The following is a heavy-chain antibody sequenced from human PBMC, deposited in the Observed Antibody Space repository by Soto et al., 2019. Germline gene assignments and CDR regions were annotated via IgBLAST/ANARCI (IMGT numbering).Heavy chain of an antibody. CDR2: IIPILGIP. V-gene: IGHV1-69*02. CDR3: AKEIEGVYQFYALDV. D-gene: IGHD3-16*01. CDR1: GGTFDSYI. J-gene: IGHJ6*02. Sequence: QVQLVQSGAEVKKPGSSVKVSCKASGGTFDSYIISWVRQAPGQGLEWMGRIIPILGIPLYTQRFQGRVTFTADKTTTTAYKELSSLRPVDTAMYFCAKEIEGVYQFYALDVWGQGTRVTVSS.